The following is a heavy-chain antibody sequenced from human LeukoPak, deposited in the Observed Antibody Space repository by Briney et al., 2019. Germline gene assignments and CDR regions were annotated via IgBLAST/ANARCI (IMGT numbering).Heavy chain of an antibody. CDR1: GGSISSNGYY. CDR2: IYYSGSS. D-gene: IGHD6-13*01. Sequence: PSETLSLTCTVSGGSISSNGYYWGCIRQPPGKGLEWIASIYYSGSSYYNPSLKSRATISVDTSKNQFSLKLSSVTAADTAVYYCARGGLYSSSWYRLGTFDPWGQGTLVTVSS. V-gene: IGHV4-39*01. J-gene: IGHJ5*02. CDR3: ARGGLYSSSWYRLGTFDP.